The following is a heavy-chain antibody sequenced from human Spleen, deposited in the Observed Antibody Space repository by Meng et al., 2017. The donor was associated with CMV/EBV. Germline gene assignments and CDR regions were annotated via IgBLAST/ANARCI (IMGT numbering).Heavy chain of an antibody. CDR1: GFTFSSYN. V-gene: IGHV3-21*04. Sequence: GESLKISCAASGFTFSSYNMNWVRQAPGEGLEWVSFISSSSSNIYYADSVRGRFTVSRDHAKNSLFLQMNSLTAEDTAFYYCARGPAYNSDSRGYWGPLDYWGQGTLVTVSS. CDR2: ISSSSSNI. J-gene: IGHJ4*02. D-gene: IGHD3-22*01. CDR3: ARGPAYNSDSRGYWGPLDY.